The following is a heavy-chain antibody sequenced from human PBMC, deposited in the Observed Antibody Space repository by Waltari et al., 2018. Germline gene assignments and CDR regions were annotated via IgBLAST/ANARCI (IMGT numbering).Heavy chain of an antibody. CDR1: GFTFSSYS. Sequence: EVQLVESGGGLVQPGGSLRLSCAASGFTFSSYSMNWVRQAPGKGLEWVSYISSSSTIYYADSVKGRFTISRDNAKNSLYLQMNSLRAEDTAVYYCARVGAGYYYGMDVWGQGTTVTVSS. J-gene: IGHJ6*02. CDR3: ARVGAGYYYGMDV. V-gene: IGHV3-48*01. CDR2: ISSSSTI.